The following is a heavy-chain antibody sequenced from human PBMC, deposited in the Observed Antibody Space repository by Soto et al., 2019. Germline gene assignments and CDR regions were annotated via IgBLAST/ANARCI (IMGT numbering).Heavy chain of an antibody. Sequence: SETLSLTCAVSGYSISSGYYWGWVRQPPGKGLEWLGSMFHSGKTFYNPSLRSRLTISVDTSKNQFSLKLNSVTAADTAVYYCASGHIVVVPTVGWFGPWDQGTLVTVSS. CDR2: MFHSGKT. D-gene: IGHD2-2*01. CDR1: GYSISSGYY. V-gene: IGHV4-38-2*01. J-gene: IGHJ5*02. CDR3: ASGHIVVVPTVGWFGP.